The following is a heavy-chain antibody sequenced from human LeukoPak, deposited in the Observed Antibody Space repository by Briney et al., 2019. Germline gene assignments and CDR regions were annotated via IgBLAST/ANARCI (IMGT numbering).Heavy chain of an antibody. CDR3: ARVTGYMIEDYFDY. CDR1: GGSISRCY. V-gene: IGHV4-59*01. Sequence: PSETLSLTCTVSGGSISRCYWSWIRQPPGKGLEWIGYIYYSGSTNYNPSLKSRVTISVDTSKNQFSLRLSSVTAADTAVYYCARVTGYMIEDYFDYWGQGTLVTVSS. CDR2: IYYSGST. J-gene: IGHJ4*02. D-gene: IGHD3-22*01.